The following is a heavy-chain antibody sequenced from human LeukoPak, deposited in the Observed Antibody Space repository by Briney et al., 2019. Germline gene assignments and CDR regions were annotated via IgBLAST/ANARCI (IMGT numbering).Heavy chain of an antibody. CDR3: ARGLVVPAATRGMDV. CDR1: GGSFSGYY. Sequence: SETLSLTCAVYGGSFSGYYWSWIRQPPGKGLEWIGEINHSGSTNYNPSLKSRVIISVDTSKNQFSLKLSSVTAADTAVYYCARGLVVPAATRGMDVWGQGATVTVSS. J-gene: IGHJ6*02. D-gene: IGHD2-2*01. V-gene: IGHV4-34*01. CDR2: INHSGST.